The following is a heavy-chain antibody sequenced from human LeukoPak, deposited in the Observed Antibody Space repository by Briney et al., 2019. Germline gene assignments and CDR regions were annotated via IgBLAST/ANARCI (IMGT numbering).Heavy chain of an antibody. D-gene: IGHD6-13*01. V-gene: IGHV3-33*06. Sequence: GRSLRLSCAASGFTFSSYGMHWVRQAPGKGLEWVAVIWYDGSNKYYADSVKGRFTISRDNSKNTLYLQMNSLRAEDTAVYYCAKHQSSSWYGVDYWGQGTLVTVSS. CDR2: IWYDGSNK. J-gene: IGHJ4*02. CDR3: AKHQSSSWYGVDY. CDR1: GFTFSSYG.